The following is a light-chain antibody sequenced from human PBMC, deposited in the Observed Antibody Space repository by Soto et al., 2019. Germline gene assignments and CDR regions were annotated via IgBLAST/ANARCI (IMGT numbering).Light chain of an antibody. V-gene: IGLV2-14*01. J-gene: IGLJ1*01. CDR2: EAN. CDR1: SSDIGAYSY. CDR3: FSFKTTRDHV. Sequence: QSALTHPASLSQSPGQSITASCTGTSSDIGAYSYVFSIQQHPGKAPKLMVAEANKRPSGGSNRCTGSRTGKTAYLTISGRQVEDEAEYFCFSFKTTRDHVFGTGNKVT.